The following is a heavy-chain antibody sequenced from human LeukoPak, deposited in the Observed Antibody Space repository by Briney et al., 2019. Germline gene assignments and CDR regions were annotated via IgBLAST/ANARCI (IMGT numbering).Heavy chain of an antibody. Sequence: GGSLRLSCAVSGFTFSSYHVNWVRQAPGKGLEWVSSIGSSGSYIYYADSLTGRFTISRDNAKNSLYLQMNSLRAEDTAMYYCARRATTERGHSYGLDFWGQGTLVTVSS. J-gene: IGHJ4*02. CDR1: GFTFSSYH. D-gene: IGHD5-18*01. CDR2: IGSSGSYI. V-gene: IGHV3-21*01. CDR3: ARRATTERGHSYGLDF.